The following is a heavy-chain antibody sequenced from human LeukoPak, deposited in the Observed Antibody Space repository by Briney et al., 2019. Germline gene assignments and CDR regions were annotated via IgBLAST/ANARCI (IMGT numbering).Heavy chain of an antibody. CDR3: ARGGGKRCSYGLFDY. Sequence: PSETLSLTCTVSGGSISSSSYYWGWIRQPPGKGLEWIGSIYYSGITYYNPSLKSRVTISVDTSKNQFSLKLSSVTAADTAVYYCARGGGKRCSYGLFDYWGQGTLVTVSS. D-gene: IGHD5-18*01. J-gene: IGHJ4*02. V-gene: IGHV4-39*07. CDR1: GGSISSSSYY. CDR2: IYYSGIT.